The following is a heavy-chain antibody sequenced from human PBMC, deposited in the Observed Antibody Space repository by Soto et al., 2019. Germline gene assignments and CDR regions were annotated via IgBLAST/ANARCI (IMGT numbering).Heavy chain of an antibody. CDR3: ARSDWFDP. Sequence: GSLRLSCAASGFTFSSYAMHWVRQAPGKGLEWVAVISYDGTSKYADSVKGRLTISRDNPKNTLYLQMNSLRVEDTAVYYCARSDWFDPWGQGTLVTVSS. V-gene: IGHV3-30-3*01. CDR2: ISYDGTSK. CDR1: GFTFSSYA. J-gene: IGHJ5*02. D-gene: IGHD3-16*01.